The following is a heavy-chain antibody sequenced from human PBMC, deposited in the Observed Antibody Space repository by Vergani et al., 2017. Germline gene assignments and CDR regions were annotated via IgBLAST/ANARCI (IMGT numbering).Heavy chain of an antibody. V-gene: IGHV1-2*02. Sequence: QVQLVQSGAEVKKPGASVKVSCKASGYTFTDYFMHWVRQAPGQGLEWMGWINPNSGGTNYAQKFQGRVTMTRDTSISTAYMELSNLRSDDTAVYYCAXVGTSSNLHYFHYWRQGTLVADSS. CDR2: INPNSGGT. CDR3: AXVGTSSNLHYFHY. CDR1: GYTFTDYF. D-gene: IGHD1-14*01. J-gene: IGHJ4*02.